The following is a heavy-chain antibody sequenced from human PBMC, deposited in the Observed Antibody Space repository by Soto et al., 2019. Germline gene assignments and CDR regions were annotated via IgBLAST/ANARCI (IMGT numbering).Heavy chain of an antibody. V-gene: IGHV4-59*01. CDR2: IYYSGST. J-gene: IGHJ3*02. CDR3: ARVRHTKPYDAFDI. Sequence: PSETLSLTCTVSGGSISSYYWSWIRQPPGKGLEWIGYIYYSGSTNYNPSLKSRVTISVDTSKNQFSLKLSSVTAADTAVYYCARVRHTKPYDAFDIWGQGTMVTVSS. CDR1: GGSISSYY.